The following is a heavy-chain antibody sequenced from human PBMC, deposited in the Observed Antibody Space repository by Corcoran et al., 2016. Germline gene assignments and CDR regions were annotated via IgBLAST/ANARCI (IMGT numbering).Heavy chain of an antibody. CDR1: GFTFSSYW. CDR3: ARERWSYDWYFDL. D-gene: IGHD1-26*01. CDR2: IKQDGSEK. V-gene: IGHV3-7*03. J-gene: IGHJ2*01. Sequence: EVQLVESGGGLVQPGGSLRLSCAASGFTFSSYWMSWVRQAPGKGLEWVANIKQDGSEKYYVDSVKGRFTISRDNAKNSLYLQMNSLRAEDTAGYYVARERWSYDWYFDLWGRGTLVTVSS.